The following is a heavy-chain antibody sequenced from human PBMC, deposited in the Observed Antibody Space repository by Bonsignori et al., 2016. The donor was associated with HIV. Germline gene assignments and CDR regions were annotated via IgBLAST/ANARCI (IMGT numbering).Heavy chain of an antibody. CDR3: ATSSSSGGPDAFDI. Sequence: ASVKVSCKVSGYTLTELSMHWVRQAPGKGLEWMGGFDPEDGETIYAQKFQGRVTMTEDTSTDTAYMELSSLRSEDTAVYYCATSSSSGGPDAFDIWGPRGQWSPSPQ. CDR2: FDPEDGET. CDR1: GYTLTELS. D-gene: IGHD6-19*01. V-gene: IGHV1-24*01. J-gene: IGHJ3*02.